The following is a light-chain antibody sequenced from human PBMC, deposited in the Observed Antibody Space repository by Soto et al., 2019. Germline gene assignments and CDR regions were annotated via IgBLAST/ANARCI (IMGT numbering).Light chain of an antibody. CDR1: SSDIGGYNW. CDR2: DVG. J-gene: IGLJ3*02. V-gene: IGLV2-14*01. CDR3: ASYTATSTVV. Sequence: QSALTQPASVSGSPGQSITISCTGTSSDIGGYNWVSWYQQHPGKAPKLIICDVGHRPSGVSNRFSGSKSGYTSALTISGLQAEDEAYYYGASYTATSTVVFGGGTKLTVL.